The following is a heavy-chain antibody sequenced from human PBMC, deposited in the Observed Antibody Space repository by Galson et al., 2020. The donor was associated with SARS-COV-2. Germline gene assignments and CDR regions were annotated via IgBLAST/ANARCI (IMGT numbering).Heavy chain of an antibody. CDR3: AKDFAITIFGVADYYMDV. V-gene: IGHV3-43D*03. J-gene: IGHJ6*03. Sequence: GESLKISCAASGFTFDDYAMHWVRQAPGKGLEWVSLISWDGGSTYYADSVKGRFTISRDNSKNSLYLQMNSLRAEDTALYYCAKDFAITIFGVADYYMDVWGKGTTVTVSS. CDR1: GFTFDDYA. D-gene: IGHD3-3*01. CDR2: ISWDGGST.